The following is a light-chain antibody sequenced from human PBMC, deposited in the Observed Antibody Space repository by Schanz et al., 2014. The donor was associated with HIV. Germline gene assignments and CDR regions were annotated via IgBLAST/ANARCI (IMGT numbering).Light chain of an antibody. V-gene: IGLV1-40*01. J-gene: IGLJ1*01. CDR2: GNI. CDR3: QSYDSSLRGYV. Sequence: QSVLTQPPSVSGAPGQGVTISCSGSSSNIGANYDVHWYQQLPGTAPKLLIYGNINRPSGVPDRFSASKSGTSASLAITGLQADDEGDYYCQSYDSSLRGYVFGAGTKLTV. CDR1: SSNIGANYD.